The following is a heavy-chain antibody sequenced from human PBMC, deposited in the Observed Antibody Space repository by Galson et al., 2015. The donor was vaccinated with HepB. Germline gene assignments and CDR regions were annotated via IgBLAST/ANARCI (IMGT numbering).Heavy chain of an antibody. D-gene: IGHD6-19*01. CDR2: IKQDGSEK. CDR1: GFTFSSYW. J-gene: IGHJ5*02. Sequence: SLRLSCAASGFTFSSYWMSWVRQAPGKGLEWVANIKQDGSEKYYVDSVKGRFTSSRDNAKNSLYLQMNSLRAEDTSVYYCASSPFAGYSSGWYSTWGQGTLVTVSS. CDR3: ASSPFAGYSSGWYST. V-gene: IGHV3-7*03.